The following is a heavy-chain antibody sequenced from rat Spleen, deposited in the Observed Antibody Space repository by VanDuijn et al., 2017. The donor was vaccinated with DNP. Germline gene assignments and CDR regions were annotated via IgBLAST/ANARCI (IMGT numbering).Heavy chain of an antibody. Sequence: EVQLVESGGGLVQPGRSLKLSCAASGLTFTNYYMAGVRQAPKKGLEWVATISPSGSRPYSPDSVKGRFTISRDTAKSSLYLQMNSLKSEDTATYYCTRGVYYGSSWAFDYWGHGVMVTVSS. CDR1: GLTFTNYY. CDR3: TRGVYYGSSWAFDY. V-gene: IGHV5-27*01. J-gene: IGHJ2*01. D-gene: IGHD1-6*01. CDR2: ISPSGSRP.